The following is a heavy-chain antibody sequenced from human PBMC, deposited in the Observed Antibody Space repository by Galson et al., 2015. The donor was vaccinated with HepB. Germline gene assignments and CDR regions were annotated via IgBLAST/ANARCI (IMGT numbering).Heavy chain of an antibody. CDR3: ARGPIRISETDY. V-gene: IGHV3-30*09. D-gene: IGHD5-12*01. J-gene: IGHJ4*02. Sequence: SLRLSCAASGFTFSSYAMHWVRQAPGKGLEWVTVISYDGSNQYYADSVKGRFAISRDNSKNTLYLQMNSLRAEDTAVYYCARGPIRISETDYWGQGTLVTVSS. CDR1: GFTFSSYA. CDR2: ISYDGSNQ.